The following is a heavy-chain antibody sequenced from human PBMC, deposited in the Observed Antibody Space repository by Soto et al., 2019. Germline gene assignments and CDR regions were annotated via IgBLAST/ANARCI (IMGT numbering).Heavy chain of an antibody. V-gene: IGHV1-2*02. Sequence: ASVKVSCKASGYTFTGYYMHWVRQAPGQGLEWMGWINPNSGGTNYAQKFQGRVTMTRDTSISTAYMELSRLRSDDTAVYYCARDYGDYGPLYYYYGMDVWGQGTTVTVSS. CDR3: ARDYGDYGPLYYYYGMDV. D-gene: IGHD4-17*01. J-gene: IGHJ6*02. CDR1: GYTFTGYY. CDR2: INPNSGGT.